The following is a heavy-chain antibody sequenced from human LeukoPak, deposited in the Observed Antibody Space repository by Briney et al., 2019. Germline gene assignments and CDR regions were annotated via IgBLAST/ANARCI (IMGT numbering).Heavy chain of an antibody. CDR3: ARDFRRYSSSPNWFDP. V-gene: IGHV4-59*01. Sequence: SETLSLTCTVSGGSISSYYWSWIRQPPAKGLEWIGYIYYSGSTNYNPSLKSRVTISVDTSKSQFSLKLSSVTAADTAVYYCARDFRRYSSSPNWFDPWGQGTLVTVSS. CDR1: GGSISSYY. J-gene: IGHJ5*02. D-gene: IGHD6-6*01. CDR2: IYYSGST.